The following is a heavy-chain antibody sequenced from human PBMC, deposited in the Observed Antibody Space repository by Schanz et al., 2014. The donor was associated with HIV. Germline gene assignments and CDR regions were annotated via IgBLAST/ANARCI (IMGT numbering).Heavy chain of an antibody. CDR3: AKDRNHYDSRYRGKGNYYYYYGMDV. CDR2: ISYDGRNK. V-gene: IGHV3-30*18. CDR1: GFSFDTFG. J-gene: IGHJ6*02. Sequence: QEQLVESGGGFVQPGGSLRLSCAGSGFSFDTFGIHWVRQAPGKGLEWLAVISYDGRNKKFANSVKGRFTISRDNSKNTLYLQVKSLRAEDTAMYYCAKDRNHYDSRYRGKGNYYYYYGMDVWGQGTTVTVSS. D-gene: IGHD3-22*01.